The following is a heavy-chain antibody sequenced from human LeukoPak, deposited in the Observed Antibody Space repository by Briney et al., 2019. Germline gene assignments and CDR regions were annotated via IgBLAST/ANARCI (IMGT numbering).Heavy chain of an antibody. D-gene: IGHD3-10*01. J-gene: IGHJ4*02. CDR1: GFTFSSYA. CDR2: IGGSGTNT. CDR3: AKLDGPYYNSGSRAYFDY. V-gene: IGHV3-23*01. Sequence: GGSLRLSCAASGFTFSSYAMSWVRQAPGKGLEWVSIIGGSGTNTYYADSVKGRFTICRDNSKNTLYLQVNSVRAADTAVYYCAKLDGPYYNSGSRAYFDYWGQGALVSVSS.